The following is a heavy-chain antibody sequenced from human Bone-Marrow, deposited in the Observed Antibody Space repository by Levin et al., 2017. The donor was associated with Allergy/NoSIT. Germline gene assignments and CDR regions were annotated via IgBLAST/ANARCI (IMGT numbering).Heavy chain of an antibody. CDR1: GFTFDDYA. CDR2: ISWNSGSI. Sequence: GGSLRLSCAASGFTFDDYAMHWVRQAPGKGLEWVSGISWNSGSIGYADSVKGRFTISRDNAKNSLYLQMNSLRAEDTALYYCAKDIQAAGSPAVDYWGQGTLVTVSS. D-gene: IGHD6-13*01. J-gene: IGHJ4*02. V-gene: IGHV3-9*01. CDR3: AKDIQAAGSPAVDY.